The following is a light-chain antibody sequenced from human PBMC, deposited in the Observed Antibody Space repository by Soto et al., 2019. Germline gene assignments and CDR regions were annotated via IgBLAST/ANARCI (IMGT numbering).Light chain of an antibody. Sequence: DIVMTQSPDSLAVSLGERATINCKSSQSVLYSSNNRNYLAWYQQKPGQPPKLLIYWASTRESRVPDRFSGSGSGPYFTLTITSVQAEDVAVYYCQQYYSTPYTFGQGSKLEIK. CDR1: QSVLYSSNNRNY. CDR2: WAS. CDR3: QQYYSTPYT. J-gene: IGKJ2*01. V-gene: IGKV4-1*01.